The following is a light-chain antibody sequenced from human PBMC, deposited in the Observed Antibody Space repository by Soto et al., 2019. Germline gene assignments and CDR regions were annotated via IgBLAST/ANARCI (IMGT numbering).Light chain of an antibody. Sequence: EIVLTQSPGTLSLSPGEKATLSCRASQSVNNLAWYQQKPGQAPRLLVHDASSGATDIPDRFSGSGSWTDFTLTISWLEPEDFAVYYCQHYDNSPPMYTFGQGTKLEI. V-gene: IGKV3-20*01. CDR1: QSVNN. CDR3: QHYDNSPPMYT. CDR2: DAS. J-gene: IGKJ2*01.